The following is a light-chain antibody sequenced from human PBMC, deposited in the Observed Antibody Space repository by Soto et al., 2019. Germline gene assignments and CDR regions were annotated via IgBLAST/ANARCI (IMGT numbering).Light chain of an antibody. Sequence: EIVLTQSPATLSLSPWDRATLSCRASQSVSSYLAWYQQKPGQAPRLLIYEASNRATGIPARFSGSGSGTDFTLTINSLEPEDFAVYYCQQRSNWPGITFGQGTRLEIK. J-gene: IGKJ5*01. CDR3: QQRSNWPGIT. V-gene: IGKV3-11*01. CDR2: EAS. CDR1: QSVSSY.